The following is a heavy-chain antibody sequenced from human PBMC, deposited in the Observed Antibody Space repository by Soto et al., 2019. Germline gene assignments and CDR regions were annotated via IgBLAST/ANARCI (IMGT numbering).Heavy chain of an antibody. D-gene: IGHD1-26*01. CDR3: ASDKTIVGDTRGGFDY. CDR1: GCTFSSYW. Sequence: GGSLRLSCAASGCTFSSYWMSWVRQAPGKGLEWVANIKQDGSKKYYVDSVKGRFTISRDNAKNSLYLQMNSLRAEDTAVYYCASDKTIVGDTRGGFDYWGKGTLVTVCS. CDR2: IKQDGSKK. V-gene: IGHV3-7*03. J-gene: IGHJ4*02.